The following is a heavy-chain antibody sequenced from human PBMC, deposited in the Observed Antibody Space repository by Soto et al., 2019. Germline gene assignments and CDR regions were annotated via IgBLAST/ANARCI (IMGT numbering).Heavy chain of an antibody. V-gene: IGHV4-59*08. CDR1: GGSISSYY. CDR2: IYYSGST. Sequence: SETLSLTCTVSGGSISSYYWSWIRQPPGKGLEWIGYIYYSGSTNYNPSLKSRVTISVDTSKNQFSLKLSSVTSADTAVYYCARLYGLDAFDIWGQGTMVTVSS. CDR3: ARLYGLDAFDI. J-gene: IGHJ3*02. D-gene: IGHD3-16*02.